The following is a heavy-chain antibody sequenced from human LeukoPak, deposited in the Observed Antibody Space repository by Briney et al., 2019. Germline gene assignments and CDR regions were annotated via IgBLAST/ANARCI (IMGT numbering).Heavy chain of an antibody. CDR2: ISGSGGST. V-gene: IGHV3-23*01. Sequence: GGSLRLSCAASGFTLTSYAMSWVRQAPGKGLDWVSTISGSGGSTYNADSVKGRFTISRDNSKNTLYLQMNSLTAEDTAVYYCAKHRSSWYDPFDFWGQGTLVTVSS. CDR1: GFTLTSYA. CDR3: AKHRSSWYDPFDF. D-gene: IGHD6-13*01. J-gene: IGHJ4*02.